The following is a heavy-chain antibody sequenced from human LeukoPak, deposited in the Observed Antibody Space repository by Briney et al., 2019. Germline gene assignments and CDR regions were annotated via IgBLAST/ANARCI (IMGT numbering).Heavy chain of an antibody. CDR1: GFTFNTYW. Sequence: GGSLRLSCAASGFTFNTYWMSWVRQAPGKGLEWVPNIKQDGSEEYYVDSVKGRFTISRDNAKNSLFLQMNSLRAEDTAVYYCARVGRGNSVGADFWGQGTLITVSS. V-gene: IGHV3-7*01. CDR3: ARVGRGNSVGADF. CDR2: IKQDGSEE. J-gene: IGHJ4*02. D-gene: IGHD4-23*01.